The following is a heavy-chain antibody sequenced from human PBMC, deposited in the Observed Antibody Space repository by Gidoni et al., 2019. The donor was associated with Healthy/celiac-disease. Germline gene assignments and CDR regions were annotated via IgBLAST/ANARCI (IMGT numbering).Heavy chain of an antibody. J-gene: IGHJ6*02. CDR3: AKGGGDV. D-gene: IGHD3-16*01. CDR2: ISGSGGST. Sequence: EVQLLESGGGLVQPGGSLRISCAASGFTVTSYAMSWVRQAPGKGLEWVSAISGSGGSTYYADSVKGRFTISRDNSKDTLYLQTTSLRAEDTAVYYCAKGGGDVWGQGTTVTVSS. V-gene: IGHV3-23*01. CDR1: GFTVTSYA.